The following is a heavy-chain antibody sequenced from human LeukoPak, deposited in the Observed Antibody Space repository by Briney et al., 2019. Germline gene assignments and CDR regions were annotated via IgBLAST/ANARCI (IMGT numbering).Heavy chain of an antibody. CDR3: ARGITMVRGAPAY. J-gene: IGHJ4*02. V-gene: IGHV4-34*01. CDR1: GGSFSGYY. CDR2: INHSGST. Sequence: SETLSLTCAVYGGSFSGYYWSWIRQPPGKGLEWIGEINHSGSTNYNPSLESRVTISVDTSKNQFSLKLSSVTAADTAVYYCARGITMVRGAPAYWGQGTLVTVSS. D-gene: IGHD3-10*01.